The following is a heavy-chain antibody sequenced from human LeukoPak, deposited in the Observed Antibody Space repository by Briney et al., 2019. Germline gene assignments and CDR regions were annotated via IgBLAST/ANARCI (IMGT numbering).Heavy chain of an antibody. CDR3: ATDYTPYVGASAD. Sequence: GASVKVSCKASGGTFSSYAISWVRQAPGQGLEWMGGIIPIFGTANYAQKFQGRVTITADESTSTAYMELSSLRAEDTAIYYCATDYTPYVGASADWGQGTLVTVSS. D-gene: IGHD3-16*01. J-gene: IGHJ4*02. V-gene: IGHV1-69*13. CDR1: GGTFSSYA. CDR2: IIPIFGTA.